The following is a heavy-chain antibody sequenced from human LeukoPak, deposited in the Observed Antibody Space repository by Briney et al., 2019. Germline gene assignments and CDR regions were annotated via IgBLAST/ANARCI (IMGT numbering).Heavy chain of an antibody. V-gene: IGHV1-18*01. CDR3: ARPNVVVPAAIYYYYGMDV. CDR2: ISAYNGNT. Sequence: ASVKVSCKASGYTFTSYGISWVRQAPGQGLEWMGWISAYNGNTNYAQKLQGRVTMTTDTSTSTAYMELRSLRSDDTAVYYCARPNVVVPAAIYYYYGMDVWGQGTTVTVSS. J-gene: IGHJ6*02. CDR1: GYTFTSYG. D-gene: IGHD2-2*01.